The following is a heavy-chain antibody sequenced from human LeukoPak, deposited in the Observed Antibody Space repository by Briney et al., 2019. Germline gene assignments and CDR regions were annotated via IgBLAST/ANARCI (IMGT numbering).Heavy chain of an antibody. CDR3: AKVSGGGLYYDGMDV. V-gene: IGHV3-23*01. J-gene: IGHJ6*02. D-gene: IGHD1-14*01. Sequence: HPGGSLRLSCAASGFTFSSYAMSWVRQAPGKGLEWVSAISGSGGTTYYADSVKGRFTISRDSSKNTLYLQMNSLRAEDTAVYYCAKVSGGGLYYDGMDVWGQGTTVTVSS. CDR2: ISGSGGTT. CDR1: GFTFSSYA.